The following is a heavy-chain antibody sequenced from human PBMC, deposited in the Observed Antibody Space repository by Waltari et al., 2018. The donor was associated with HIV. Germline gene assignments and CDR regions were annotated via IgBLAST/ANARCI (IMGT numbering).Heavy chain of an antibody. V-gene: IGHV4-61*02. CDR3: ARGLDILTGHYHWFLDV. D-gene: IGHD3-9*01. J-gene: IGHJ2*01. CDR2: VYTSGSA. Sequence: QVQLQESGPGLVKPSQTLSLTCTVSGGSITSGDYYWTWIRQPAGKGLEWIGRVYTSGSANCNPSLRSRVTMSLDTSKNQFSLKLTSVTAADTAVYYCARGLDILTGHYHWFLDVWGRGTLVTVSS. CDR1: GGSITSGDYY.